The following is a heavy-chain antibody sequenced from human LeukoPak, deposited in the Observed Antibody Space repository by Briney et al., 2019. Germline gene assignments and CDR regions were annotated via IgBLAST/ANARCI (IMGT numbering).Heavy chain of an antibody. CDR2: ITGIDGST. CDR3: ARDLPMPANN. V-gene: IGHV3-23*01. J-gene: IGHJ4*02. D-gene: IGHD2-2*01. CDR1: GFTFGSYA. Sequence: GGSLRLSCATPGFTFGSYAMTWVRQAPGKGLEWVSGITGIDGSTYYADSVKGRFTISRDNSKNTLYLQMNSLRAEDTAVYYCARDLPMPANNWGQGTLVTVSS.